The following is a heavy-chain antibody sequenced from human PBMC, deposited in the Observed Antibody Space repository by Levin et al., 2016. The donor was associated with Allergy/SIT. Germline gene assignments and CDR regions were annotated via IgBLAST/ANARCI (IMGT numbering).Heavy chain of an antibody. D-gene: IGHD1-1*01. Sequence: SETLSLTCTVSGGSISSDGYYWNWIRQHPGKGLEWIGYISYSGSTHYNPSLKSRFTISVDSSKNQLSLKVSSVTAADTAVYYCARGHTTVLKDAFDIWGQGTMVTVSS. V-gene: IGHV4-31*03. J-gene: IGHJ3*02. CDR2: ISYSGST. CDR3: ARGHTTVLKDAFDI. CDR1: GGSISSDGYY.